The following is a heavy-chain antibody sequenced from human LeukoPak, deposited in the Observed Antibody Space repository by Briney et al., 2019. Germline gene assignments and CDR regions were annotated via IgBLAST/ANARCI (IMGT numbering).Heavy chain of an antibody. CDR1: GGSISRYY. Sequence: NTSETLSLTCTVSGGSISRYYWMWIRQSPSRGLEWLGRTYYSSKWYNDYAVSVKSRITINPDTSKNQFSLQLNSVTPEDTAVYYCARDPWQWSGFATWGQGTLVTVSS. CDR2: TYYSSKWYN. J-gene: IGHJ5*02. D-gene: IGHD6-19*01. CDR3: ARDPWQWSGFAT. V-gene: IGHV6-1*01.